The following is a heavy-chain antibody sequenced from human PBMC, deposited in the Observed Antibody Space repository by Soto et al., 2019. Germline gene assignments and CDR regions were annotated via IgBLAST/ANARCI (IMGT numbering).Heavy chain of an antibody. CDR3: ARDEAEVHGALDS. J-gene: IGHJ4*02. V-gene: IGHV1-3*01. D-gene: IGHD4-17*01. Sequence: QVQLVQSGAEVNKPGASVKVSCKASGYTFTTYTIHWVRPAPGQRPEWVGGINAGTGYTRYAQKFQGSVSITRDTAASTGFMDLSSRRSEDTAVDYCARDEAEVHGALDSWGQGTLVTVSA. CDR2: INAGTGYT. CDR1: GYTFTTYT.